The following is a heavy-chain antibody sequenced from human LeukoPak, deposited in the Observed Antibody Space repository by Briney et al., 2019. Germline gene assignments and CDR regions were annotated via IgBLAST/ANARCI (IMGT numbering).Heavy chain of an antibody. CDR3: AKGFRTTMVRGVIITPYYFDY. CDR1: GFTFSDYY. CDR2: IRGSDEST. V-gene: IGHV3-23*01. Sequence: GGSLRLSCAASGFTFSDYYMSWVRQAPGKGLEWVSTIRGSDESTFYADSVKGRFTISRDNSRNTLYLQMNSLRGEDTAVYYCAKGFRTTMVRGVIITPYYFDYWGQGTLVTVSS. D-gene: IGHD3-10*01. J-gene: IGHJ4*02.